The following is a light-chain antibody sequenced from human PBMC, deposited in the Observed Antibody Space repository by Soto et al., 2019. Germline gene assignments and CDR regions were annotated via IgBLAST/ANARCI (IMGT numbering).Light chain of an antibody. CDR3: GAWDDSLSGPV. Sequence: QSVLTQPPSASGTPGQRVTISCSGSSSNIGSNYVYWYQQLPGTAPKLLIYRDNQRPSGVPDRFSGSKSGTSASLAISGLRAEDEADYHCGAWDDSLSGPVFGGGTKVTVL. J-gene: IGLJ2*01. CDR1: SSNIGSNY. V-gene: IGLV1-47*01. CDR2: RDN.